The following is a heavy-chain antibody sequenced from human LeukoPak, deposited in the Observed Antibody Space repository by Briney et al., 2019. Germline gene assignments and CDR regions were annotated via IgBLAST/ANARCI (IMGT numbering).Heavy chain of an antibody. J-gene: IGHJ5*02. CDR3: ARQARDWGSGWFDP. CDR1: GGSISSYY. V-gene: IGHV4-4*09. Sequence: SETLSLTCTVSGGSISSYYWSWIRQPPGKGLEWIGYIYTSGSTNYNPSLKSRVTISVDTSKNQFSLKLSSVTAADTAVYYCARQARDWGSGWFDPWDQGTLVTVSS. D-gene: IGHD3/OR15-3a*01. CDR2: IYTSGST.